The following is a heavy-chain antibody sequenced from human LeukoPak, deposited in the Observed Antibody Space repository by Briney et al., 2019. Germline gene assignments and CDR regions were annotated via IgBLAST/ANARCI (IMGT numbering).Heavy chain of an antibody. CDR2: ISSSGSTI. J-gene: IGHJ4*02. CDR3: ARGYQPYDFWSGYPGY. CDR1: GFTFSDYY. D-gene: IGHD3-3*01. Sequence: PGGSLRLSCAASGFTFSDYYMCWIRQAPGKGLEWVSYISSSGSTIYYADSVKGRFTISRDNAKNSLYLQMNSLRAEDTAVYYCARGYQPYDFWSGYPGYWGQGTLVTVSS. V-gene: IGHV3-11*04.